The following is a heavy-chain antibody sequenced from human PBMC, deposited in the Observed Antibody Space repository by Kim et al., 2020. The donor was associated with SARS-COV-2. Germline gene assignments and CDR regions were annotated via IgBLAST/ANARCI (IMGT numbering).Heavy chain of an antibody. V-gene: IGHV1-18*01. CDR3: ARDRSSSWYPGDYYYGMDV. Sequence: ASVKVSCKASGYTFTSYGISWVRQAPGQGLEWMGWISAYNGNTNYAQKLQGRVTMTTDTSTSTAYMELRSLRSDDTAVYYCARDRSSSWYPGDYYYGMDVWGQGTTVTVSS. CDR2: ISAYNGNT. J-gene: IGHJ6*02. D-gene: IGHD6-13*01. CDR1: GYTFTSYG.